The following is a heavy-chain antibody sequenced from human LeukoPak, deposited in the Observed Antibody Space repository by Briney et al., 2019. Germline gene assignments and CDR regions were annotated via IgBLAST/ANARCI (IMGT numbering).Heavy chain of an antibody. D-gene: IGHD6-19*01. CDR3: ARVASDSSGWYHFDY. CDR1: GFTVNSNY. J-gene: IGHJ4*02. Sequence: GGSLRLSCAASGFTVNSNYMSWVRQAPGRGLEFVTHISTGGPTNYADSVKGRFTVSRDNSRNTLYLQMNSLRAEDTAVYYCARVASDSSGWYHFDYWGQGALVTVSS. CDR2: ISTGGPT. V-gene: IGHV3-53*01.